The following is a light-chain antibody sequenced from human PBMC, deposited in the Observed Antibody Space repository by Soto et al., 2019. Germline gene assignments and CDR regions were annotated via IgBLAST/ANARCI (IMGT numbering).Light chain of an antibody. J-gene: IGKJ1*01. CDR1: QTITNS. Sequence: DLQMTQSPSSLSASVGDRVTITCRASQTITNSLNWYQKKPGKAPNLLIHSASTLHSGVPSRFSGSGFGTDFTLTIVSLQPEDYATYYCQQSYSTPRTFGQGTKVEIE. V-gene: IGKV1-39*01. CDR2: SAS. CDR3: QQSYSTPRT.